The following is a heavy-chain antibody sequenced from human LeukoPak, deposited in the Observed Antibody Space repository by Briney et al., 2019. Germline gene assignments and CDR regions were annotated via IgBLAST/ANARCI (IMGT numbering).Heavy chain of an antibody. J-gene: IGHJ2*01. CDR3: ARLHGTYYYDSSGYYSPRYFDL. CDR2: IYPGDSDT. D-gene: IGHD3-22*01. V-gene: IGHV5-51*01. Sequence: GESLKISCKGSGYSFTSYWIGWVRQVPGKGLEWMGIIYPGDSDTRYSPSFQGQVSISADKSISTAYLQWSSLKASDTAMYYCARLHGTYYYDSSGYYSPRYFDLWGRGTLVTVSS. CDR1: GYSFTSYW.